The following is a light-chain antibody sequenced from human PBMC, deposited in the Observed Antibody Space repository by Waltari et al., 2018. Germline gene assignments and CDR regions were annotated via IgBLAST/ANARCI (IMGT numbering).Light chain of an antibody. CDR1: SSDVGSYNL. CDR2: EDT. CDR3: CSYAGSTTWV. Sequence: QSALTQPASVSGSPGQSITISCTGTSSDVGSYNLVSWYQQHPGKAPKLMIYEDTKRPSGVSNRFSGSKSGNTASLTISGRQAEDEADYYCCSYAGSTTWVFGGGTKLTVL. J-gene: IGLJ3*02. V-gene: IGLV2-23*01.